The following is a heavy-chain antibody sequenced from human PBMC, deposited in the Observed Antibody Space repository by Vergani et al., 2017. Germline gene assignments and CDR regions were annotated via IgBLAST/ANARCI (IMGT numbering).Heavy chain of an antibody. CDR2: SSPKTDDT. V-gene: IGHV1-2*02. D-gene: IGHD1-26*01. J-gene: IGHJ5*01. CDR1: ESTFSDYN. CDR3: AHSWNFGRRDWFDS. Sequence: QVQLMQSGPVLKKPGGSMKVSCQASESTFSDYNIHWVRQAPGQGLQWMGWSSPKTDDTDYLQRFQDRVTMMRDASTKTVYLKMTRLTSDDTAIYYCAHSWNFGRRDWFDSWGPGTLVTVSS.